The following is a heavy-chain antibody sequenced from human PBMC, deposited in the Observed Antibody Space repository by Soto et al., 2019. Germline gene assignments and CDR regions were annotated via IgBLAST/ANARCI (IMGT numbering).Heavy chain of an antibody. V-gene: IGHV3-30-3*01. D-gene: IGHD1-26*01. J-gene: IGHJ4*02. CDR3: ARGRRRSSSYYAFDY. Sequence: GGSLRLSCAASGFIFSDYAMHWVRQAPGKGLEWVAVISYDGSNKYYADSEKGRFTISRDNSKNTLHLQMNSLRGEDTAVYYCARGRRRSSSYYAFDYWGQGTLVTVSS. CDR1: GFIFSDYA. CDR2: ISYDGSNK.